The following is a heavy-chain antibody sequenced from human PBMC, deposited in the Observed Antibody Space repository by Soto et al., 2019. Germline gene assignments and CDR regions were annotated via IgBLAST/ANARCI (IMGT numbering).Heavy chain of an antibody. CDR3: ARTGGIAVAGAYDY. Sequence: ASVKVSCKASGYTFTRYAMHWVRQAPGQRLEWMGWINAGNGNTKYSQKFQGRVTITRDTSASTAYMELSSLRSEDTAVYYCARTGGIAVAGAYDYWGQGTLVTVSS. CDR1: GYTFTRYA. D-gene: IGHD6-19*01. CDR2: INAGNGNT. V-gene: IGHV1-3*01. J-gene: IGHJ4*02.